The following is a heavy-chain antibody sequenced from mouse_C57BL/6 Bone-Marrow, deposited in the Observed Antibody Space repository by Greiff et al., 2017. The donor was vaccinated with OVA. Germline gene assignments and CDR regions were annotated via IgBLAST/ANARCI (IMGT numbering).Heavy chain of an antibody. CDR2: ISSGGSYT. D-gene: IGHD1-3*01. J-gene: IGHJ4*01. CDR3: AITFYAMDY. V-gene: IGHV5-6*01. Sequence: EVKLMESGGDLVKPGGSLKLSCAASGFTFSSYGMSWVRQTPDKRLEWVATISSGGSYTYYPDSVKGRFTISRDNAKNTLYLQMSSLKSEDTDMYYCAITFYAMDYWGQGTSVTVSS. CDR1: GFTFSSYG.